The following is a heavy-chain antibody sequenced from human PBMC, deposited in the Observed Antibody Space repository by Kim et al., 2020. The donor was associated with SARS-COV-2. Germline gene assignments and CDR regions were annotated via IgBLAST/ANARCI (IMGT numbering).Heavy chain of an antibody. D-gene: IGHD2-21*02. J-gene: IGHJ3*02. CDR2: IYYSGST. CDR1: RGSMSRYY. V-gene: IGHV4-59*08. Sequence: SETLSLTCTVSRGSMSRYYWSWIRQPPGRGLEWIGFIYYSGSTNYNPSLKSRVTISVDTSKNQFSLKLNSVTAADTAVYYCARHGDCGGDGYTFDIWCQG. CDR3: ARHGDCGGDGYTFDI.